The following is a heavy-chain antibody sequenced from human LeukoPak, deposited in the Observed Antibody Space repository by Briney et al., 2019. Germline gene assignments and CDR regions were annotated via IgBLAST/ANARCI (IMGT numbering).Heavy chain of an antibody. D-gene: IGHD6-13*01. CDR2: IYSGGST. CDR3: ATEGYSASDSVY. V-gene: IGHV3-66*02. J-gene: IGHJ4*02. Sequence: PGGSLRLSCAASGFTVSNNYMSWVRQAPGKGLEWVSLIYSGGSTYYADSVKGRFIISRDNSKNTLYLQMNSLRGEDTAMYYCATEGYSASDSVYWGQGTLVTVSS. CDR1: GFTVSNNY.